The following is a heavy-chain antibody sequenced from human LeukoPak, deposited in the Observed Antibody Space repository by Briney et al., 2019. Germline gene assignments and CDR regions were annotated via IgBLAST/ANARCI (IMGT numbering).Heavy chain of an antibody. CDR1: GFTFSTYS. J-gene: IGHJ4*02. V-gene: IGHV3-48*01. CDR2: ISGSSSII. Sequence: GGSLRLSCAASGFTFSTYSMNWVRQAPGKGLEWVSYISGSSSIIYYADSVKGRFTISRDNSKNTLYLQMNSLRAEDTAVYYCARDNYSHDYWGQGTLVTVSS. CDR3: ARDNYSHDY. D-gene: IGHD2-15*01.